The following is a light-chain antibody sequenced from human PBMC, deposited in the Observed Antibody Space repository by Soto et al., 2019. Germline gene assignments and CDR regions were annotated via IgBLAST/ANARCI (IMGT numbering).Light chain of an antibody. Sequence: DIQMIQSPFSLSASVGDRVTITCRASESVSSRLAWYQQKPGKAPKLLISEASSVESGVPSRFSGSGSGTEFTLTISSLQPDDFATYYCQQYNYYRTFGQGTEVEMK. CDR1: ESVSSR. V-gene: IGKV1-5*03. J-gene: IGKJ1*01. CDR3: QQYNYYRT. CDR2: EAS.